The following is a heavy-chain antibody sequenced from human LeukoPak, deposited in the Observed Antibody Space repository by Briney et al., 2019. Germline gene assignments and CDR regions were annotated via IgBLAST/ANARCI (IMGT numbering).Heavy chain of an antibody. D-gene: IGHD3-22*01. CDR3: ARTGAYYDSSGYYLPPNAFDI. J-gene: IGHJ3*02. V-gene: IGHV4-31*03. CDR2: IYYSGST. CDR1: GGSISSGGYY. Sequence: SQTLSLTCTVSGGSISSGGYYWSWIRQHPGKGLEWIGYIYYSGSTYYNPSLKSRVTTSVGTSKNQFSLKLSSVTAADTAVYYCARTGAYYDSSGYYLPPNAFDIWGQGTMVAVSS.